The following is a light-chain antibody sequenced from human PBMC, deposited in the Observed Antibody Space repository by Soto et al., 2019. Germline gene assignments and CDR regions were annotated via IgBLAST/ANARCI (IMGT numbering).Light chain of an antibody. CDR2: GAS. CDR1: QSVSSSY. Sequence: EIVLTQSPGTLSLSPGERATLSCRASQSVSSSYLAWYQQKPGQAHRLLIYGASSRATGIPDRFSGSGSGTDFTLTISRLEPEDFAVYYCQQYGSSPPTTFGQGTKVEIK. J-gene: IGKJ1*01. CDR3: QQYGSSPPTT. V-gene: IGKV3-20*01.